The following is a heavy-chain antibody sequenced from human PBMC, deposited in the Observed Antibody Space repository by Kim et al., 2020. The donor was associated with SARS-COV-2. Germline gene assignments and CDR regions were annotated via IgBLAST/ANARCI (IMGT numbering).Heavy chain of an antibody. D-gene: IGHD6-6*01. CDR1: GDSISNYY. CDR2: IFISGNP. J-gene: IGHJ4*01. Sequence: SETLSLTCTVSGDSISNYYWSWIRQPAGKGLEWIGRIFISGNPNYNPSLKSRVTMSIDTSGNHFSLQLASLTAADTAIYFCARGPSQGIPLDYWGHGILVTVSS. V-gene: IGHV4-4*07. CDR3: ARGPSQGIPLDY.